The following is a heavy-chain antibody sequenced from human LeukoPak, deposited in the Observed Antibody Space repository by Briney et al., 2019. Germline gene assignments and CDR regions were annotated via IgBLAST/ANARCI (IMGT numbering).Heavy chain of an antibody. CDR2: ISAYNGNT. J-gene: IGHJ3*02. CDR1: GYTFTSYG. CDR3: ARDLAGQQLVHDGFDN. D-gene: IGHD6-13*01. V-gene: IGHV1-18*01. Sequence: ASVKVSCKASGYTFTSYGISWVRQAPGQGLEWMGWISAYNGNTNYAQKLQGRVTMTTDTSTSTAYMELRSLRSDDTAVYYCARDLAGQQLVHDGFDNWGQGTMVTVSS.